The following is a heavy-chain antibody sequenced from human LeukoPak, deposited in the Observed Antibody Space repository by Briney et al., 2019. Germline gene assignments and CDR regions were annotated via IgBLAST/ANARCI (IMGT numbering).Heavy chain of an antibody. Sequence: ASVKVSCKASGYSFTSYYVHWVRQAPGQGLEWMGISNPSDGTTSYAQKFQGRVNMTRDTSTSTVYMELSSLRSDDTAEYYCARRLWSGYGFDYWGPGTLVTVSS. J-gene: IGHJ4*02. V-gene: IGHV1-46*01. CDR3: ARRLWSGYGFDY. D-gene: IGHD3-3*01. CDR2: SNPSDGTT. CDR1: GYSFTSYY.